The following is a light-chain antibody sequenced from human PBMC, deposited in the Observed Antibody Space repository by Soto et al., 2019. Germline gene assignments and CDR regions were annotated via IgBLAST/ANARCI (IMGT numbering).Light chain of an antibody. J-gene: IGKJ4*01. CDR2: AAS. CDR3: QRSYSTLLT. Sequence: DIQMTQSPSSLSASVGDRVTITCRASQSISSYLNWYQQKPGKAPKLLINAASSLQSGVPSRFSGSGSGTDFTLNISSLQPVDFATYYCQRSYSTLLTFGGGTKVETK. CDR1: QSISSY. V-gene: IGKV1-39*01.